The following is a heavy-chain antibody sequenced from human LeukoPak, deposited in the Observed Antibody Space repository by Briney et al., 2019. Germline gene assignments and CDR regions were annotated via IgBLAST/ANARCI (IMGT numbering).Heavy chain of an antibody. V-gene: IGHV4-39*07. CDR2: IYYSGST. D-gene: IGHD3-10*01. CDR3: ARVGGTNYYYYGMDV. Sequence: SETLSLTCTVSDGSISSSSFYWGWIRQPPGKGLEWIGRIYYSGSTYYNPSLKSRVTISVDTSKNQFSLKLSSVTAADMAVYYCARVGGTNYYYYGMDVWGQGTTVTVSS. CDR1: DGSISSSSFY. J-gene: IGHJ6*02.